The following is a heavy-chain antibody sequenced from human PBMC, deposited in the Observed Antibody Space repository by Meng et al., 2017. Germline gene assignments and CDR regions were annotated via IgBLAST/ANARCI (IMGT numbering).Heavy chain of an antibody. D-gene: IGHD6-19*01. V-gene: IGHV3-30*04. CDR3: ARLTVAGHRDYYYGMDV. Sequence: GESLKISCAASGFTFSSYAMHWVRQAPGKGLEWVAVISYDGSNKYYADSVKGRFTISRDNSKNTLYLQMNSLRAEDTAVYYCARLTVAGHRDYYYGMDVWGQGTTVTVSS. CDR1: GFTFSSYA. CDR2: ISYDGSNK. J-gene: IGHJ6*02.